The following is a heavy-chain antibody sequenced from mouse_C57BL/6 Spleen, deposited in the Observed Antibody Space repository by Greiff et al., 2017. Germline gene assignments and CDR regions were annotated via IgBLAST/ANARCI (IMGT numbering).Heavy chain of an antibody. CDR1: GFNIKDYY. Sequence: EVQLQQSGAELVKPGAPVKLSCTASGFNIKDYYMHWVKQRTEQGLEWIGRIDPEDGETKYAPKFQGKATITADTSSNTAYLQRSSLTSEDTAVYYCARGDGGSRYYFDYWGQGSTLTVSS. V-gene: IGHV14-2*01. CDR3: ARGDGGSRYYFDY. CDR2: IDPEDGET. J-gene: IGHJ2*01.